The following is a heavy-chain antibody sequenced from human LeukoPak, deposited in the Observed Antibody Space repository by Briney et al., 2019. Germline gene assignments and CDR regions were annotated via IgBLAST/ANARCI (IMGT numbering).Heavy chain of an antibody. CDR1: GYTFTRYY. CDR3: ATDKLVGATTGKDY. D-gene: IGHD1-26*01. V-gene: IGHV1-2*02. CDR2: INPNSGGT. Sequence: ASVKVSCKASGYTFTRYYMHWVRQAPGQGLEWMGWINPNSGGTNYAQKFQGRVTMTRDTSISTAYMELSRLRSDDTAVYYCATDKLVGATTGKDYWGQGTLVTVSS. J-gene: IGHJ4*02.